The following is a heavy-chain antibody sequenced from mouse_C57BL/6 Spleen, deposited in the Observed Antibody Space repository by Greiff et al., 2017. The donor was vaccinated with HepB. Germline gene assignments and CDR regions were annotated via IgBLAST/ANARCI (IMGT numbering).Heavy chain of an antibody. CDR2: IHPNSGST. CDR3: ARGAFTPHGTFDV. V-gene: IGHV1-64*01. CDR1: GYTFTSYW. J-gene: IGHJ1*03. D-gene: IGHD1-2*01. Sequence: QVQLKQPGAELVKPGASVKLSCKASGYTFTSYWMHWVQQRPGHGLEWIGMIHPNSGSTNYNEKFKSKATLTVDKSSSTAYMQLSSRTSEDSAVYYCARGAFTPHGTFDVWGTGTTVTVSS.